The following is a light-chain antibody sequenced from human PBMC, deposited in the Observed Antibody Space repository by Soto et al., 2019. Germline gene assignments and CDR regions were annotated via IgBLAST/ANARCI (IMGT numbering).Light chain of an antibody. V-gene: IGKV3-11*01. J-gene: IGKJ1*01. Sequence: EIMLTQSPDTLSLSPGNRATLSCRASQSVSTYLAWYQQKPGQPPRLLLYDASNRATGIPARFSGSGSGTDFTLTISSLEPEDSAVYYCQQRSNWPPTFGQGTKVEIK. CDR3: QQRSNWPPT. CDR1: QSVSTY. CDR2: DAS.